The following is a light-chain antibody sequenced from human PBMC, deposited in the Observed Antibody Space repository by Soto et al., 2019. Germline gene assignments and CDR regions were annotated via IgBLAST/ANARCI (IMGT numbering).Light chain of an antibody. J-gene: IGLJ1*01. Sequence: QSVLTQPASVSGSPGQSITISCTGTRSDVGAYNYVSWYQQYPGKAPKLIIYDVTNRPSGVSNRFSGSKSGNTASLTISGLQAEDEADYYCSSYTWSYTYVFGTGTKLTVL. CDR2: DVT. CDR3: SSYTWSYTYV. CDR1: RSDVGAYNY. V-gene: IGLV2-14*01.